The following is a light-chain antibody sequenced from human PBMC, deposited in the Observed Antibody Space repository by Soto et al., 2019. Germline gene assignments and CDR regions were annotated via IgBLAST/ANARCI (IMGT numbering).Light chain of an antibody. CDR1: QSVSSY. V-gene: IGKV3-20*01. CDR2: GVS. CDR3: QKYGGSPPWT. J-gene: IGKJ1*01. Sequence: EIVLTQSPGTLSLSPGDRATLSCRASQSVSSYLAWYQQKPGQAPRLLIYGVSSRATGIPDRFSGSGSGTDFTLTTSRLEPEDFAIYYCQKYGGSPPWTFGRGTKVDIK.